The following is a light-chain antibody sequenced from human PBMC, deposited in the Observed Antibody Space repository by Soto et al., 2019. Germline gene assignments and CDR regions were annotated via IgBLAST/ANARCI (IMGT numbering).Light chain of an antibody. Sequence: QSVLTQPPSVSAAPGQKVTISCSGSRSNIAGNSVSWYQQLPGTAPKLLIYDDNKRPSGIPDRFSGSKSGTSATLGITGFQTGDEADYYCGSWDSSLSAYVFGTGTKVTVL. CDR2: DDN. CDR3: GSWDSSLSAYV. J-gene: IGLJ1*01. V-gene: IGLV1-51*01. CDR1: RSNIAGNS.